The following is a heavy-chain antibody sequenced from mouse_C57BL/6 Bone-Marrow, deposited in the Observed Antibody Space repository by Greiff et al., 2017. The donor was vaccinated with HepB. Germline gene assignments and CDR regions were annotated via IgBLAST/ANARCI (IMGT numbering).Heavy chain of an antibody. Sequence: EVNLMESGGGLVQPGGSLSLSCAASGFTFTDYYMSWVRQPPGKALEWLGFIRNKANGYTTEYSASVKGRFTISRDNSQSILYLQMNALRAEDSATYYCARYIAFFDVWGTGTTVTVSS. J-gene: IGHJ1*03. D-gene: IGHD6-1*01. CDR3: ARYIAFFDV. V-gene: IGHV7-3*01. CDR2: IRNKANGYTT. CDR1: GFTFTDYY.